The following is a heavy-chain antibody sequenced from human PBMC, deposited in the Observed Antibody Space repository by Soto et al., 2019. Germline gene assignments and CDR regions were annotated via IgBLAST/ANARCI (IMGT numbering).Heavy chain of an antibody. J-gene: IGHJ1*01. CDR3: AGPGAEYFQH. CDR1: GGSFSGYY. Sequence: QVQLQQWGAGLLKPSETLSLTCAVYGGSFSGYYWIWIRQPPGKGLEWIGEINHSGSTNYNPSLKSRVTISVDTSKNQFSLKLSSVTAADTAVYYCAGPGAEYFQHWGQGTLVTFSS. V-gene: IGHV4-34*01. CDR2: INHSGST.